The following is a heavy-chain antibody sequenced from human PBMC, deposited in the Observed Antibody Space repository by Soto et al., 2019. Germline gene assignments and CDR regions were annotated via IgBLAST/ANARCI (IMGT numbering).Heavy chain of an antibody. Sequence: PGESLKISCKGSGYSFTSYWIGWVRQMPGKGLEWMGIIYPGDSDTRYSPSFQGQVTTSADKSISTAYLQWSSLKASDTAMYYCARRIPAAHPSYYGMDVWGQGTTVTVSS. CDR1: GYSFTSYW. V-gene: IGHV5-51*01. J-gene: IGHJ6*02. D-gene: IGHD2-2*01. CDR2: IYPGDSDT. CDR3: ARRIPAAHPSYYGMDV.